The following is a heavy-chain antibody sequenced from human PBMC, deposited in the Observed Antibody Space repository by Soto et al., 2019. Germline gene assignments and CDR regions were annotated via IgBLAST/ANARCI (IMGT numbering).Heavy chain of an antibody. V-gene: IGHV4-4*07. J-gene: IGHJ4*02. Sequence: SETLSLTCTVSGGSISSYYWSWIRQPAGKGLEWIGRIYTSGSTNYNPSLKSRVTMSVDTSKNQFSLKLSSVTAADTAVYYCARDEAAAGSWYFDYWGQGTLVTVSS. CDR3: ARDEAAAGSWYFDY. CDR1: GGSISSYY. D-gene: IGHD6-13*01. CDR2: IYTSGST.